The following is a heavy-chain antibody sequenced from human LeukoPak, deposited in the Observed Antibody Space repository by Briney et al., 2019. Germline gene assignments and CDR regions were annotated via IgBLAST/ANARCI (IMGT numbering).Heavy chain of an antibody. Sequence: GGSLRLSCAASGFTFSSYGMHWVRQAPGKGLEWVAVISCDGSNKYYADSVKGRFTISRDNSKNTLYLQMNSLRAEDTAVYYCAKETLDCSGGSCHYYFDYWGQGTLVTVS. CDR2: ISCDGSNK. CDR3: AKETLDCSGGSCHYYFDY. D-gene: IGHD2-15*01. CDR1: GFTFSSYG. J-gene: IGHJ4*02. V-gene: IGHV3-30*18.